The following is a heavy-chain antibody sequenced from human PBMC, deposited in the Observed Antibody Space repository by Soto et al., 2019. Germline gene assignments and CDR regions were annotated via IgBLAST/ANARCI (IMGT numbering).Heavy chain of an antibody. V-gene: IGHV3-74*01. CDR1: GFTFSRYW. CDR3: AGGGLGCWSYAFDH. Sequence: EVQLVESGGDLVQPGGSLRLSCAASGFTFSRYWMHWVRQAPGKGLVWVSRISSDGSSTSYADSVKGRVTISRDNGKNSLDLQLNRVRVGDTAVFYRAGGGLGCWSYAFDHGGQGTLVTVSS. J-gene: IGHJ1*01. CDR2: ISSDGSST. D-gene: IGHD2-2*01.